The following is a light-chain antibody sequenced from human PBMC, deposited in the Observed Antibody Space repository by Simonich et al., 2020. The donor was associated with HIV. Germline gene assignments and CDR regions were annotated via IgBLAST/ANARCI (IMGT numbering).Light chain of an antibody. CDR3: QQYYSTLWT. Sequence: DIVMTQSPDSLAVSLGGRATITCKSSQSVLYSSNNKHYLALYQQKPGQHPKLLIYWSSTRESGVPYRFSGSGSGTDFTLTISSLQAEDVAVYYCQQYYSTLWTFGQGTKVEIK. V-gene: IGKV4-1*01. CDR2: WSS. J-gene: IGKJ1*01. CDR1: QSVLYSSNNKHY.